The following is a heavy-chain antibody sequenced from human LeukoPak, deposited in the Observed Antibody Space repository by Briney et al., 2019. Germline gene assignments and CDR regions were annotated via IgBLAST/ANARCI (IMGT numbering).Heavy chain of an antibody. D-gene: IGHD6-13*01. CDR3: ARAPAAAANYFDD. CDR2: ICYSRST. CDR1: SGSISRGGYY. V-gene: IGHV4-31*03. J-gene: IGHJ4*02. Sequence: PSQTLSLTCTVCSGSISRGGYYWRWIRQFPGKVLEWNGYICYSRSTYFNPSLKSRVTISIDTSKSQFSLRLSSVTAADTAVYYCARAPAAAANYFDDWGQGTLVTVSS.